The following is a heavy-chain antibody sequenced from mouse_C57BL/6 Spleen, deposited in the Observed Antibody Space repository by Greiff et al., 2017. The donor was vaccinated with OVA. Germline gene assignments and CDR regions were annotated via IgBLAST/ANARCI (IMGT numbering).Heavy chain of an antibody. Sequence: VQLQQSGAELVKPGASVKMSCKASGYTFTTYPIEWMKQNHGKSLEWIGNFHPYNDDTKYNEKFKGKATLTVEKAYSTVYLELSRLTSDDSAVYYCAILDSSGYGLDYWGQGTTLTVSS. D-gene: IGHD3-2*02. CDR1: GYTFTTYP. J-gene: IGHJ2*01. V-gene: IGHV1-47*01. CDR3: AILDSSGYGLDY. CDR2: FHPYNDDT.